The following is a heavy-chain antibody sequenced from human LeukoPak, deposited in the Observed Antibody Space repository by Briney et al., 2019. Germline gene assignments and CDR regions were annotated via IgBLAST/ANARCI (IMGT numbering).Heavy chain of an antibody. V-gene: IGHV3-21*01. J-gene: IGHJ4*02. CDR3: ARAGDPNPPAFDY. Sequence: GGSLRLSCAASGFTFSSYSMNWVRQAPGKGLEWVSSISSSSSYIYYADSVKGRFTISRDNAKNSLYLQMNSLRAEDTAVYYCARAGDPNPPAFDYWGQGTLVTVSS. CDR1: GFTFSSYS. CDR2: ISSSSSYI. D-gene: IGHD2-21*02.